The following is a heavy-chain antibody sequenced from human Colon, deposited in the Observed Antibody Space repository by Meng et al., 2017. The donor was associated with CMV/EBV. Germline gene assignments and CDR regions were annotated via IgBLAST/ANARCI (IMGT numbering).Heavy chain of an antibody. CDR2: ISWNSADR. J-gene: IGHJ6*02. CDR1: GFTFDDHT. CDR3: VRYANSQYGMDV. D-gene: IGHD2-21*01. Sequence: SLKISCEASGFTFDDHTMHWVRLVPGRGPQWVSGISWNSADRGYADFVKGRFTISRDNARKYVYLEMNSLRAEDTAVYYCVRYANSQYGMDVWGQGTTVTVSS. V-gene: IGHV3-9*01.